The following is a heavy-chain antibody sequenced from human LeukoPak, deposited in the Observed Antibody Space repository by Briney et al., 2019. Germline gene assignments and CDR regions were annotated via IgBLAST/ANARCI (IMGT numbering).Heavy chain of an antibody. D-gene: IGHD7-27*01. V-gene: IGHV6-1*01. CDR2: TYYRSKWYS. CDR1: GDSVSRNSAA. Sequence: ASQTLSLTCAISGDSVSRNSAAWNWIRQSPSRGLEWLGRTYYRSKWYSEYAVSVKSRITINPDTSKNQFSLQLNSVTPEDTVVYYCASLTGDESYWGQGTLVTVSS. CDR3: ASLTGDESY. J-gene: IGHJ4*02.